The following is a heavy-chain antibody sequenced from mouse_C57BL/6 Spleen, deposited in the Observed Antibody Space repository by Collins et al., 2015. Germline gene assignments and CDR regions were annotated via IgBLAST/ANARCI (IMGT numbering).Heavy chain of an antibody. Sequence: GYTFTEYTIHWVKQRSGQGLEWIGWFYPGSGSIKYNEKFKDKATLTADKSSSTVYMELSRLTSEDSAVYFCARHEERAYYSLFAYWGQGTLVTVSA. V-gene: IGHV1-62-2*01. CDR2: FYPGSGSI. J-gene: IGHJ3*01. CDR1: GYTFTEYT. D-gene: IGHD2-12*01. CDR3: ARHEERAYYSLFAY.